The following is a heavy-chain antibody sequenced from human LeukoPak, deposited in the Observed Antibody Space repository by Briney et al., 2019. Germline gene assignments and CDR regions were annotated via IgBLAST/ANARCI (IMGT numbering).Heavy chain of an antibody. Sequence: PGGSLRLSCSASGFPFSSYAMHWVRQAPGKGLEYVSAISDSGGSTYYADSVKGRFTISRDNSKNTLYLQMSSLRAEDTAVYYCASISVRTPNFDYWGQGTLVTVSS. V-gene: IGHV3-64D*09. J-gene: IGHJ4*02. D-gene: IGHD1-14*01. CDR3: ASISVRTPNFDY. CDR2: ISDSGGST. CDR1: GFPFSSYA.